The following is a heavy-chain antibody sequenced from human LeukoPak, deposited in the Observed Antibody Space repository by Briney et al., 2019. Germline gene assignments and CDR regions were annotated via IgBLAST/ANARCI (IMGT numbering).Heavy chain of an antibody. J-gene: IGHJ4*02. CDR3: ARSYCDLLGYFDY. V-gene: IGHV4-31*03. CDR1: GGSISSGGYY. D-gene: IGHD4-17*01. Sequence: SETLSLACTVSGGSISSGGYYWSGIRQHPGKGVERIGYIYYSGSTYYNPSLKSRVTISVDTSKNQFSLKLSSVTAADTAVYYCARSYCDLLGYFDYWGQGTLVTVSS. CDR2: IYYSGST.